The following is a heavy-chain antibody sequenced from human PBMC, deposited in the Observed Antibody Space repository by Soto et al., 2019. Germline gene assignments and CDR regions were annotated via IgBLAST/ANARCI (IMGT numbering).Heavy chain of an antibody. V-gene: IGHV3-23*01. CDR3: AKEMSYGRPYDY. J-gene: IGHJ4*02. Sequence: GGSLRLSCAASGFTFNNYAVSWVRQAPGKGLEWVSAISATGDNTYYADFVEGRFTISRDNSKNTLYLQMNGLRAEDTAMYYCAKEMSYGRPYDYWGQGTLVTVSS. CDR1: GFTFNNYA. D-gene: IGHD1-26*01. CDR2: ISATGDNT.